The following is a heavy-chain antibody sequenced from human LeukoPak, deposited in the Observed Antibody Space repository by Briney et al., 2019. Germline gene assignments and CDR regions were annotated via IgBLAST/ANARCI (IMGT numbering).Heavy chain of an antibody. CDR2: FDPEDGET. D-gene: IGHD6-13*01. Sequence: ASVKVSCNVSGYTLTELSMHWVRQAPGKGLEWMGGFDPEDGETIYAQKFQGRVTMTEDTSTDTAYMELSSLRSEDTAVYYCATLGRSSWYPISWGQGTLVTVSS. V-gene: IGHV1-24*01. J-gene: IGHJ5*02. CDR1: GYTLTELS. CDR3: ATLGRSSWYPIS.